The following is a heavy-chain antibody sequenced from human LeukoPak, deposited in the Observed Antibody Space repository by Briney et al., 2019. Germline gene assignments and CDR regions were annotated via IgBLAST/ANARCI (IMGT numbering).Heavy chain of an antibody. Sequence: RGSLRLSCAASGFTFSTFAMIWVRQPPGKGLEWVSSIFPSGGEIHYADSVRGRFTISRDNSKSTLSLQMNSLRAEDTAIYYRATYRQVLLPFEPWGQGTLVTVSS. CDR1: GFTFSTFA. CDR3: ATYRQVLLPFEP. J-gene: IGHJ5*02. D-gene: IGHD2-8*02. CDR2: IFPSGGEI. V-gene: IGHV3-23*01.